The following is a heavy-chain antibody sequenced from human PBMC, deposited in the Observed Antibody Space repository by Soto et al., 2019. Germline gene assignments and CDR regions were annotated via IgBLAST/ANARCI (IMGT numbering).Heavy chain of an antibody. D-gene: IGHD2-2*01. CDR1: GFTFSSYG. CDR3: AKDSIRGYCSSTSCHPPDY. V-gene: IGHV3-30*18. CDR2: ISYDGSNK. J-gene: IGHJ4*02. Sequence: GGSLRLSCAASGFTFSSYGMHWVRQAPGKGLEWVAVISYDGSNKYYADSVKGRFTISRDNSKNTLYLQMNSLRAEDTAVYYCAKDSIRGYCSSTSCHPPDYWGQGTLVTVSS.